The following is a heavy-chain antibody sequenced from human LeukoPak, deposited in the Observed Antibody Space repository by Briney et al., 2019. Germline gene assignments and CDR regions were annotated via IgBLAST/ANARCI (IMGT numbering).Heavy chain of an antibody. CDR2: IKRDGSEK. Sequence: GGSLRLSCAASGFTFSRFWMSWVRQAPGKGLEWVANIKRDGSEKCYVDSVKGRFTISRDNAKNSLYLQMNSLRAEDTAVFYCARDGTYTDYDPDFDIWGQGTLVTVSS. CDR3: ARDGTYTDYDPDFDI. CDR1: GFTFSRFW. J-gene: IGHJ4*02. D-gene: IGHD5-12*01. V-gene: IGHV3-7*04.